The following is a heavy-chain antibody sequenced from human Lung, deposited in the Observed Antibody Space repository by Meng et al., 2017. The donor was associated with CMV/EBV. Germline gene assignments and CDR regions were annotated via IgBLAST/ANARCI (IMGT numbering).Heavy chain of an antibody. CDR3: ARVPPYSGYYYRYYYYGRDV. CDR1: GGAFRDNS. J-gene: IGHJ6*02. Sequence: SETLSLTCAVYGGAFRDNSWSWIRQPPGKGLEWIGEVSHSGSTNYNPSLKSRVTISLDTSKNQFSLKLTSVTAADTAVYYCARVPPYSGYYYRYYYYGRDVWGQGTTVTVSS. V-gene: IGHV4-34*01. D-gene: IGHD1-26*01. CDR2: VSHSGST.